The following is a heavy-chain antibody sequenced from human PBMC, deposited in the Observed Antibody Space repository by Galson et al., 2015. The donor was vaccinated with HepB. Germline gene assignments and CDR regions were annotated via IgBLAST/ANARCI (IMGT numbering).Heavy chain of an antibody. Sequence: SVKVSCRASGYTFRSFYIHWVRQAPGQGLEWMGIINPITGITTYARRFQGSVTMTRDPSTSTVYMELRSLRSDDTAVFYCARDLEPSSLVDYLYGMDVWGQGTTVTVSS. CDR1: GYTFRSFY. V-gene: IGHV1-46*01. CDR2: INPITGIT. D-gene: IGHD2-2*01. CDR3: ARDLEPSSLVDYLYGMDV. J-gene: IGHJ6*02.